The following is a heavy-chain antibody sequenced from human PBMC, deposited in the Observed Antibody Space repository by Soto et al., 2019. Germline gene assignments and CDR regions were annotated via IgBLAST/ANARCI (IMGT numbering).Heavy chain of an antibody. CDR3: AKGAVDRAAAGTGYFDY. Sequence: QVQLVESGGGVVQPGRSLRLSCAASGFTFSSYGMHWVRQAPGKGLEWVAVISYDGSNKYYADSVKGRFTISRDNSENPLYLQMNSLRAEDTAVYYCAKGAVDRAAAGTGYFDYWGQGTLVTVSS. J-gene: IGHJ4*02. D-gene: IGHD6-13*01. CDR2: ISYDGSNK. V-gene: IGHV3-30*18. CDR1: GFTFSSYG.